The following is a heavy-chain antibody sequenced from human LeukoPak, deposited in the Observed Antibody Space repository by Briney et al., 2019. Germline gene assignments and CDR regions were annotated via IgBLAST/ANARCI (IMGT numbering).Heavy chain of an antibody. CDR3: ARGRTSGGMTTDIDY. CDR2: ISGSGDST. J-gene: IGHJ4*02. Sequence: GGSLRLSCAASGVTFSNYAMRWVRQAPGKGLGWVSGISGSGDSTYYADSVKGRFTISRDNSKNTLYLQMNSLRAEDTAVYYCARGRTSGGMTTDIDYWGQGTLVTVSS. V-gene: IGHV3-23*01. CDR1: GVTFSNYA. D-gene: IGHD4-11*01.